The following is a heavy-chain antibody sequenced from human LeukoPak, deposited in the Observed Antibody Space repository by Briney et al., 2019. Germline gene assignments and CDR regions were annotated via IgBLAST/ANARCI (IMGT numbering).Heavy chain of an antibody. CDR2: ISYDGSNK. Sequence: GGSLRLSCAASGFTFSSHGMHWVRQPPGKGLEWMAVISYDGSNKYYADSVKGRFTISRDNSKNTLYLQMNSLRAEDTAVYYCAKDPPEFSSGWSHFDYWGQGTLVSVSS. CDR3: AKDPPEFSSGWSHFDY. J-gene: IGHJ4*02. CDR1: GFTFSSHG. D-gene: IGHD6-19*01. V-gene: IGHV3-30*18.